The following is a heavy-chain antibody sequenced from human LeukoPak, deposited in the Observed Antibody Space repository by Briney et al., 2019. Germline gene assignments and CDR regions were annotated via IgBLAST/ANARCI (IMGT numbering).Heavy chain of an antibody. J-gene: IGHJ3*02. CDR3: AKEYLIWFGDFDAFDI. D-gene: IGHD3-10*01. CDR2: ISYDVSNK. V-gene: IGHV3-30*18. Sequence: GRSLRLSCAASGFTFSTYGMHWVRQAPGKGLEWVAVISYDVSNKYYADSVRGRFTISRDNSKNTLYLQMNSLRAEDTAVYYCAKEYLIWFGDFDAFDIWGQGTMVTVTS. CDR1: GFTFSTYG.